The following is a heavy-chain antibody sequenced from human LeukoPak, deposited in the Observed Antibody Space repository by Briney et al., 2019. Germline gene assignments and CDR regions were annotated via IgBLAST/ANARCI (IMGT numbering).Heavy chain of an antibody. CDR3: ARLGSYHDF. CDR1: GASISHYY. Sequence: SETLSLTCTVSGASISHYYWSWIRQTPAKGLEWMGHIHTSGGSTYYPSLKSRLTMSIDTSRNQLSLKLTSVTAADTAVYFCARLGSYHDFWGQGALVTVSS. CDR2: IHTSGGS. V-gene: IGHV4-4*09. J-gene: IGHJ4*02. D-gene: IGHD1-26*01.